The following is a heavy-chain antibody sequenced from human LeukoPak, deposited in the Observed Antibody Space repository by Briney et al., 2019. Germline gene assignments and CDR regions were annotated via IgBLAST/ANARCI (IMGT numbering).Heavy chain of an antibody. D-gene: IGHD3-3*01. J-gene: IGHJ3*02. CDR1: GFTFSSYS. CDR3: AKNYDFWSGYYLGAFDI. Sequence: GGSLRLSCAASGFTFSSYSMNWVRQAPGKGLEWVSSISSSSSYIYYADSVKGRFTISRDNSKNTLYLQMNSLRAEDTAVYYCAKNYDFWSGYYLGAFDIWGQGTMVTVSS. V-gene: IGHV3-21*04. CDR2: ISSSSSYI.